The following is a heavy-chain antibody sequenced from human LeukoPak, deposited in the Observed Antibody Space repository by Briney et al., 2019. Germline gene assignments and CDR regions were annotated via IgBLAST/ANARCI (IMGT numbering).Heavy chain of an antibody. CDR3: ARGGGEIWNDNY. CDR2: ISSSSSYI. V-gene: IGHV3-21*01. CDR1: GFTFSSYS. D-gene: IGHD1-1*01. J-gene: IGHJ4*02. Sequence: PGGSLRLSCAASGFTFSSYSMNWVRQAPGKGLEWVSSISSSSSYIYYADSVKGRFTISRDNAKNSLYLQMNSLRAEGTAVYYCARGGGEIWNDNYWGQGTLVTVSS.